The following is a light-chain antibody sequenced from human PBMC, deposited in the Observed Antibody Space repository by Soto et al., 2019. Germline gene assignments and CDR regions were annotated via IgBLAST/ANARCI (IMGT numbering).Light chain of an antibody. Sequence: PGERATLSCRASQSVSSNYFAWYQQKPGQAPRLLIYSASRRATGIPDRFTGSGSGTDFTLTINRVEPEDFSVYFCQQYAGSPRTFGQGTKVDIK. CDR1: QSVSSNY. J-gene: IGKJ1*01. CDR2: SAS. CDR3: QQYAGSPRT. V-gene: IGKV3-20*01.